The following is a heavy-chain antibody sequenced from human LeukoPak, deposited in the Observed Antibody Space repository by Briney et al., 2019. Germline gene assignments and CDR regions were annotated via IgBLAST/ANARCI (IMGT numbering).Heavy chain of an antibody. CDR3: ARWVVAYCGDDCSPNAFDI. V-gene: IGHV4-59*01. D-gene: IGHD2-21*02. J-gene: IGHJ3*02. Sequence: SETLSLTCTVSGGPISSYYWSWIRQPPGKALEWIGYIYYCGSTYYNPSLKSRVTISIDTFKNQFSLKLSSVTAADTAVYYCARWVVAYCGDDCSPNAFDIWGQGTMVTVSS. CDR2: IYYCGST. CDR1: GGPISSYY.